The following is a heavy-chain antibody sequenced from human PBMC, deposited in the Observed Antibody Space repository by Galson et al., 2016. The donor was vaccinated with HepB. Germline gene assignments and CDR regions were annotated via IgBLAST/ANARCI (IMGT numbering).Heavy chain of an antibody. V-gene: IGHV3-30*03. CDR2: ISHAYDGSKK. J-gene: IGHJ6*02. D-gene: IGHD2/OR15-2a*01. Sequence: SLRLSCAASGFTFSSYGMHWVRQAPGKGLEWVAVISHAYDGSKKYYADSVKGRFTISRDNAKNSLYLQINSLRAEDTAVYYCAREDFYRLDVWGQGTTVTVSS. CDR3: AREDFYRLDV. CDR1: GFTFSSYG.